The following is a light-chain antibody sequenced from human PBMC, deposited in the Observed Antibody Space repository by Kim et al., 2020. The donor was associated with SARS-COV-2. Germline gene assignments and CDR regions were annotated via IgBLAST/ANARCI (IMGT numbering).Light chain of an antibody. Sequence: DIQMTQSPSSLSASVGDRVTITCRASHGISTYLAWYQQKPGKPPKLLIYGASTLQSWVPSRFSGSGSGTDFTLTITTLQPEDVATYYCQKYDSSPHTFGGGTKVDI. CDR1: HGISTY. CDR2: GAS. CDR3: QKYDSSPHT. J-gene: IGKJ4*01. V-gene: IGKV1-27*01.